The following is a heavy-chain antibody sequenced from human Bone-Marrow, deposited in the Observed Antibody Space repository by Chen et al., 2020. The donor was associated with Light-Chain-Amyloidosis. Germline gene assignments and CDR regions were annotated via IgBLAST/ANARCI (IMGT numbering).Heavy chain of an antibody. CDR1: GFTAANNY. J-gene: IGHJ4*02. CDR2: IYSGGST. CDR3: ARDAAAAALGTWG. D-gene: IGHD6-13*01. V-gene: IGHV3-53*02. Sequence: EVKLLETGGGLIKPGGSLRLSCAASGFTAANNYMNWVRQAPGKGLEWVSLIYSGGSTRYADSVKGRFTISRDNSKNTLYLQMNNLRVEDTAVYYCARDAAAAALGTWGWGQGTLVTVSS.